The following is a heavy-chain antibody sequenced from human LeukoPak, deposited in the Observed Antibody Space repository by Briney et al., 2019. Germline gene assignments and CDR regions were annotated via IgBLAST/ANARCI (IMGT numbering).Heavy chain of an antibody. CDR3: ARDSRALWFGESHY. Sequence: PGGSLRLSCGASGFTFSRYGMHWVRQAPGKGLEWVTLIWYDGSKKYYADSVKGRFTISRDNSANTLYLQMDSLRSEDTAVYYCARDSRALWFGESHYWGQGTLVSVSS. V-gene: IGHV3-30*02. J-gene: IGHJ4*02. CDR2: IWYDGSKK. D-gene: IGHD3-10*01. CDR1: GFTFSRYG.